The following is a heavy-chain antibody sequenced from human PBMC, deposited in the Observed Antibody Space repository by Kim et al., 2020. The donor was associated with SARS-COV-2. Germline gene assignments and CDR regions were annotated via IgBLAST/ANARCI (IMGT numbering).Heavy chain of an antibody. D-gene: IGHD3-10*01. J-gene: IGHJ4*02. CDR3: ARGSGAIGAFDY. V-gene: IGHV6-1*01. Sequence: DYAVTVKSRRTIHPDTSKNQFSLQLNSVTPEDTAVYYCARGSGAIGAFDYWGQGTLVTVSS.